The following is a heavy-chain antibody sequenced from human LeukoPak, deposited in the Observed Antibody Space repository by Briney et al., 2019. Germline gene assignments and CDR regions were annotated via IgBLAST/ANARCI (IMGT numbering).Heavy chain of an antibody. CDR2: IYYSGST. CDR3: ARGMTARHVYYYYYYMDV. Sequence: SETLSLTCTVSGGSISSNYWSWIRQPPGKGLEWIGYIYYSGSTNYNPSLKSRVTISVDTSKNQFSLKLSSVTAADTAVYYCARGMTARHVYYYYYYMDVWGKGTTVTVSS. J-gene: IGHJ6*03. CDR1: GGSISSNY. V-gene: IGHV4-59*01. D-gene: IGHD2-21*02.